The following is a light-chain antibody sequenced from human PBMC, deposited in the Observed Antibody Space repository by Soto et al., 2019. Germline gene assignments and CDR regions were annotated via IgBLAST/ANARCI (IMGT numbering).Light chain of an antibody. V-gene: IGKV1-5*01. CDR2: DAS. CDR3: QQYKSYPWT. CDR1: QTISGW. Sequence: DIQMTQSPSTLSASVGDGVTITCRASQTISGWLAWYQQRPGKAPKLLISDASSLRSGVPSRFSGSGSGTAFTLTISSLRPDDFGSYYCQQYKSYPWTFGHGTTVEV. J-gene: IGKJ1*01.